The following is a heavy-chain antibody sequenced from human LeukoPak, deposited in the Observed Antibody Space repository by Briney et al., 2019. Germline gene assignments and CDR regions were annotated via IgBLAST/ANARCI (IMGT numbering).Heavy chain of an antibody. Sequence: SGTLSLTCAVYGGAFSGYYWGWIRQPPGEGVEGIGGINHGGSTNYNPSLKSRVTISVDTSKNQFSLKLSSVTAADTAVYYCARAHVLRYFDWLSPEGHWFDPWGQGTLVTVSS. CDR1: GGAFSGYY. J-gene: IGHJ5*02. CDR2: INHGGST. CDR3: ARAHVLRYFDWLSPEGHWFDP. D-gene: IGHD3-9*01. V-gene: IGHV4-34*01.